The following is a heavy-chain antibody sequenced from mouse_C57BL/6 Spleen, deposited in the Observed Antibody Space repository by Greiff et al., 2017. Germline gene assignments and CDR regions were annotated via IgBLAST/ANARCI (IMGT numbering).Heavy chain of an antibody. J-gene: IGHJ4*01. Sequence: QVQLKQPGAELVKPGASVKLSCKASGYTFTSYWMHWVKQRPGRGLEWIGRIDPNSGGTKYNEKFKSKATLTVDKPSSTAYMQLSSLTSEDSAVYYCARSGIYDGYDYAMDYWGQGTSVTVSS. CDR2: IDPNSGGT. D-gene: IGHD2-3*01. V-gene: IGHV1-72*01. CDR3: ARSGIYDGYDYAMDY. CDR1: GYTFTSYW.